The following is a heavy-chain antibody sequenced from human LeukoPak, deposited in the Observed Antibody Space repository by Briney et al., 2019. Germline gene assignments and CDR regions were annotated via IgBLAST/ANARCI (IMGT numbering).Heavy chain of an antibody. V-gene: IGHV3-30-3*01. CDR3: ARGMETGGYSYDFADY. CDR1: GFTFSNFA. Sequence: GRSLRLSCGASGFTFSNFAMHWVRQAPGKGLEWVALISHDGGYKYYADSVRGRFTISRENSKNTVYLQMNSVRPEDTAVYYCARGMETGGYSYDFADYWGQGTLVTVSS. CDR2: ISHDGGYK. D-gene: IGHD5-18*01. J-gene: IGHJ4*02.